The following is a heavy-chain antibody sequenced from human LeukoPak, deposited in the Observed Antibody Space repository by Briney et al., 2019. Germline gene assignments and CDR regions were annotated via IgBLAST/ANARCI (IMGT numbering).Heavy chain of an antibody. J-gene: IGHJ4*02. Sequence: PGGSLRPSCAASGFTFSSYGMHWVRQAPGKGLEWVAVISYDGSNKYYADSVKGRFTISRDNSKNTLYLQMNSLRAEDTAVYYCAKDGPAFDYWGQGTLVTVSS. CDR2: ISYDGSNK. CDR3: AKDGPAFDY. V-gene: IGHV3-30*18. CDR1: GFTFSSYG.